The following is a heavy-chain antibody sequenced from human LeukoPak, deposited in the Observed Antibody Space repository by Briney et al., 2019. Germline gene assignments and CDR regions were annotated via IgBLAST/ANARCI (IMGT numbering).Heavy chain of an antibody. Sequence: SETLSLTCTVSGGSFSSSSYYWGWIRQPPGKGLEWIGSISYRGNNYHDPSVKSRVIMSVDTSKNQFSLALSSVTAADTAVYYCARSILRYYYNASGYYPYYFDYWGQGMLVTVSS. D-gene: IGHD3-22*01. J-gene: IGHJ4*02. V-gene: IGHV4-39*07. CDR2: ISYRGNN. CDR1: GGSFSSSSYY. CDR3: ARSILRYYYNASGYYPYYFDY.